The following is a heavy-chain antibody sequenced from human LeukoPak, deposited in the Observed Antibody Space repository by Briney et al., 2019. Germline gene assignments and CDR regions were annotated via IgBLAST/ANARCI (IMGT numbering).Heavy chain of an antibody. D-gene: IGHD3-3*01. Sequence: ASVKVSCKASGYTFTGYYIHWVRQAPGQGLEWMGWINPNSGGTNYAQKFQGRVTMTRDTSISTAYMELSRLRSDDTAVYYCARGPWRVYYYYMGVWGKGTTVTVSS. V-gene: IGHV1-2*02. CDR1: GYTFTGYY. J-gene: IGHJ6*03. CDR3: ARGPWRVYYYYMGV. CDR2: INPNSGGT.